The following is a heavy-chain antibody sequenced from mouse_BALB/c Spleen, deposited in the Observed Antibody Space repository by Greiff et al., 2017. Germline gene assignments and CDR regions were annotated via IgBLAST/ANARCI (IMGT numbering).Heavy chain of an antibody. V-gene: IGHV1S127*01. CDR1: GYTFTSYW. CDR2: IDPSDSYT. D-gene: IGHD2-14*01. Sequence: VQLQQPGAELVKPGASVKMSCKASGYTFTSYWMHWVKQRPGQGLEWIGVIDPSDSYTSYNQKFKGKATLTVDTSSSTAYMQLSSLTSEDSAVYYCTRGEDRYALDYWGQGTTLTVSS. CDR3: TRGEDRYALDY. J-gene: IGHJ2*01.